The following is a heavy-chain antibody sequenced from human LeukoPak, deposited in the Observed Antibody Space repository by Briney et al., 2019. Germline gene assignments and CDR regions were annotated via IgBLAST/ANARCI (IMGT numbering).Heavy chain of an antibody. J-gene: IGHJ4*02. CDR1: GGAISSYY. CDR2: IYTSGST. D-gene: IGHD2-15*01. CDR3: AGMGYCSGGSCYTPDY. Sequence: SETLSLTCTVSGGAISSYYWSWIRQPAGKGLEWIGRIYTSGSTNYNPSLKSRVTMSVDTSKNQFSLKLSSVTAADTAVYYCAGMGYCSGGSCYTPDYWGQGTLVTVSS. V-gene: IGHV4-4*07.